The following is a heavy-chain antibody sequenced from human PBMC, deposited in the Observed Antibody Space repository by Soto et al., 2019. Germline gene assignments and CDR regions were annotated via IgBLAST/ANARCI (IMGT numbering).Heavy chain of an antibody. CDR2: IKSKAEGETT. V-gene: IGHV3-15*07. CDR3: NAYYDFWGGHTPL. CDR1: GLTFKNVW. D-gene: IGHD3-3*01. J-gene: IGHJ4*02. Sequence: EVQLVESGGGLVKPGGSLGLSCAASGLTFKNVWMHWVRQAPGKGLEWVGRIKSKAEGETTDYTEPVKGRFTISRXXXXXXXXXXXXXXXXXXXXXXXXNAYYDFWGGHTPLWGQGTLVTVSS.